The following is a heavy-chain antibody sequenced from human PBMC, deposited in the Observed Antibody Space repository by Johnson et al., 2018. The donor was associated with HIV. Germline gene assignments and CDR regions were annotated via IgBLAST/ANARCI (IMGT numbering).Heavy chain of an antibody. CDR2: TRKKVNSYTT. CDR3: ARGCGSRSGSPCYDPFDI. V-gene: IGHV3-72*01. CDR1: GFSLGAYA. D-gene: IGHD1-26*01. J-gene: IGHJ3*02. Sequence: LVESGGGVVQPGRSLRLSCVASGFSLGAYAIHWVRQAPGKGLEWVGRTRKKVNSYTTEYAASVKGRFTVSRDDSKNSVYLQMNSLTPEDTAVYYCARGCGSRSGSPCYDPFDIWGQGTMVTVSS.